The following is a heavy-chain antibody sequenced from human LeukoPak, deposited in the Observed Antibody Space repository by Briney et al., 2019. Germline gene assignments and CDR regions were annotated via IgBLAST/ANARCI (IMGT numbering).Heavy chain of an antibody. V-gene: IGHV3-15*01. D-gene: IGHD3-3*01. Sequence: GSLRLSCAASGFTFSNAWMNWVRQAPGKGLEWVGRIRDRTDGGTTDYAAPVKGRFTISRDNSKNTLYLQMNSLRAEDTAVYYCAKGRGPRVWSGYYIDYWGQGTLVTVSS. CDR2: IRDRTDGGTT. J-gene: IGHJ4*02. CDR3: AKGRGPRVWSGYYIDY. CDR1: GFTFSNAW.